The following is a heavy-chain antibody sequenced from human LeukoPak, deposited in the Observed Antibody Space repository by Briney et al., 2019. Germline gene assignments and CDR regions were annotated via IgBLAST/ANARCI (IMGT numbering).Heavy chain of an antibody. Sequence: GGSLRLSCAASGFTVSSNYMGWVRQAPGKGLEWVSRINSDGSGANYADSVRGRFTISRDNAENTLFLQMNSLRAEDAAVYYCTRAMWDVRFDYWGQGILVTVSS. V-gene: IGHV3-74*01. CDR2: INSDGSGA. J-gene: IGHJ4*02. D-gene: IGHD1-26*01. CDR3: TRAMWDVRFDY. CDR1: GFTVSSNY.